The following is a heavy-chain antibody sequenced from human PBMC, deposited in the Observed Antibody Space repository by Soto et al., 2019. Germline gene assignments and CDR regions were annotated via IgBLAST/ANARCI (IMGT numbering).Heavy chain of an antibody. J-gene: IGHJ6*02. CDR1: GFTFSSYA. V-gene: IGHV3-23*01. CDR2: ISGSGGST. D-gene: IGHD4-17*01. CDR3: AKYQYYGVDYYYYGMDV. Sequence: PGGSLRLSCAASGFTFSSYAMSWVRQLQGRGLEWVSAISGSGGSTYYADSVKGRFTISRDNSKNTLYLQMNSLRAEDTAVYYCAKYQYYGVDYYYYGMDVWGQGTTVTVSS.